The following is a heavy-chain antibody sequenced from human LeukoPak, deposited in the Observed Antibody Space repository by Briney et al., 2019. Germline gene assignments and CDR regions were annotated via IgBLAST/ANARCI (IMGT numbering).Heavy chain of an antibody. J-gene: IGHJ4*02. CDR2: ISTYNGNT. Sequence: ASVKVSCKASGYTFTKYGITWVRQAPGQGLEWMGWISTYNGNTNYAQKLQGRVTMTTDTSTSTAYMELRSLISDDAAVYYCARGDDYGDYWGLYWGQGTLATVSS. D-gene: IGHD4-17*01. CDR3: ARGDDYGDYWGLY. CDR1: GYTFTKYG. V-gene: IGHV1-18*01.